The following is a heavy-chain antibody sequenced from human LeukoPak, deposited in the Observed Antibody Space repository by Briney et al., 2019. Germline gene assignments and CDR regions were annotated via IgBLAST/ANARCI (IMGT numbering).Heavy chain of an antibody. D-gene: IGHD6-13*01. CDR1: GGSISSYY. Sequence: SETLSLTCTVSGGSISSYYWSWIRQSPGKGLEWIGYIYYSGITNYNPSLKNRGTISVDTSKNQFSLNLRSVTAADTAIYYCAREISWARGAFDIWGLGTMVTVSS. V-gene: IGHV4-59*12. J-gene: IGHJ3*02. CDR2: IYYSGIT. CDR3: AREISWARGAFDI.